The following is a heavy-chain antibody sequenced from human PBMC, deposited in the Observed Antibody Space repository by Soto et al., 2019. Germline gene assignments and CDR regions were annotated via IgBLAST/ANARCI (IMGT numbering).Heavy chain of an antibody. CDR2: IYYSGST. CDR1: GGSISSGGYY. CDR3: ARDHYGTAFDI. V-gene: IGHV4-31*02. D-gene: IGHD3-16*01. Sequence: TSETLSLTCSVSGGSISSGGYYWSWIRQHPGKGLEWIGYIYYSGSTYYNPSLKSRVTISVDTSKNQFSLKLSSVTAADTAVYYCARDHYGTAFDIWGQGTMVTVSS. J-gene: IGHJ3*02.